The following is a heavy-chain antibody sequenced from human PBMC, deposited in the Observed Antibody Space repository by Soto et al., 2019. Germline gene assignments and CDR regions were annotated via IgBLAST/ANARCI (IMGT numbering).Heavy chain of an antibody. Sequence: QVQLVQSGAEVKKPGASVKVSCKASGYTFTSYAIHWVRQAPGQRLEWMGWTNTAKENTKYSQKFQGRVTITRDTSASIVYMELSSLRSEDTAVYYCARGNSWSYFDYWGQGTLVTVSS. J-gene: IGHJ4*02. CDR2: TNTAKENT. CDR3: ARGNSWSYFDY. V-gene: IGHV1-3*04. D-gene: IGHD6-13*01. CDR1: GYTFTSYA.